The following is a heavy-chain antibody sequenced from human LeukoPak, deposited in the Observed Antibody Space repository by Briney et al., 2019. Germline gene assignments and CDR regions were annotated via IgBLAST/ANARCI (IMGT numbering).Heavy chain of an antibody. D-gene: IGHD3-22*01. Sequence: GESLRLSCAASGFTFSDHYMDWVRQAPGKGLEWVGRTRNKGNSYTTEYAASVKGRFTISRDDSQNSLYLQMNSLKIEDSAVYYCARGPPPDYYDSSGYFDSWGQGTLVTVSS. J-gene: IGHJ4*02. V-gene: IGHV3-72*01. CDR3: ARGPPPDYYDSSGYFDS. CDR2: TRNKGNSYTT. CDR1: GFTFSDHY.